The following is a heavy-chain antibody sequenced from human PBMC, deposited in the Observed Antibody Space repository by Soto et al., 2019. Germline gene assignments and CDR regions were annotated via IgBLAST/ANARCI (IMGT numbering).Heavy chain of an antibody. CDR3: ARETTYDIFPASCGNGFDP. J-gene: IGHJ5*02. D-gene: IGHD3-9*01. V-gene: IGHV3-21*01. CDR1: GFTFSSYN. CDR2: ISSSSTYI. Sequence: EVQLVESGGGLVKPGGSLRLSCAASGFTFSSYNMNWVRQAPGKGLEWVSSISSSSTYIYYADSVKGRFTISRDNAKNSLYLQMNSLRAEDTAVYYCARETTYDIFPASCGNGFDPWGQGTLVTVSS.